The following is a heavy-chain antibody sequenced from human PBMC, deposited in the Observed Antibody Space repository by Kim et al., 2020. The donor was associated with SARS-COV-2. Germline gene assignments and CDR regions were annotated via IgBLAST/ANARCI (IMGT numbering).Heavy chain of an antibody. J-gene: IGHJ6*02. CDR1: GFTFSSYA. D-gene: IGHD3-3*01. Sequence: GGSLRFSCAASGFTFSSYAMSWVRQAPGKGLEWVSAISGSGGSTYYADSVKGRFTISRDNSKNTLYLQMNSLRAEDTAVYYCAKGHHVLRFLEWPLPPYYYYGMDVWGQGTTVTVSS. CDR2: ISGSGGST. CDR3: AKGHHVLRFLEWPLPPYYYYGMDV. V-gene: IGHV3-23*01.